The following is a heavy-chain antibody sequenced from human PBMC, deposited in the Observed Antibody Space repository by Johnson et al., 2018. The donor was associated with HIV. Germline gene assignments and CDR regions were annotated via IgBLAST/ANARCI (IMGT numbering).Heavy chain of an antibody. V-gene: IGHV3-64*01. J-gene: IGHJ3*02. CDR3: AREGHGAFDI. CDR1: GFTFSTYA. CDR2: ISSNGGST. Sequence: VQLVESGGGLVQPGGSLRLSCAASGFTFSTYAMPWVRQAPGKGLEYVSAISSNGGSTYYANSVKGRFTISRYNSKNTLYLQMGSLRAEDMAVYYCAREGHGAFDIWGQGTMVTVSS.